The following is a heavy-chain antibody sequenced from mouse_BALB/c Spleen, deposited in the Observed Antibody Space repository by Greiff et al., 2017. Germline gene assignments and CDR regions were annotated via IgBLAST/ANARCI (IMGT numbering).Heavy chain of an antibody. D-gene: IGHD1-1*01. V-gene: IGHV5-6-5*01. J-gene: IGHJ4*01. CDR2: ISSGGST. Sequence: EVMLVESGGGLVKPGGSLKLSCAASGFTFSSYAMSWVRQTPEKRLEWVASISSGGSTYYPDSVKGRFTISRDNARNILYLQMSSLRSEDTAMYYCAREITRYAMDYWGQGTSVTVSA. CDR3: AREITRYAMDY. CDR1: GFTFSSYA.